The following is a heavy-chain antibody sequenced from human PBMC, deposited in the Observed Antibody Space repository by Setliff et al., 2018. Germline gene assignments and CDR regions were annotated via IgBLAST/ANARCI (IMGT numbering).Heavy chain of an antibody. CDR1: GESIRSNNW. Sequence: SETLSLTCTVSGESIRSNNWWNWVRQPPGKGLEWIGDNYQSGTTNYNPSLKSRVTISADTSKNQFSLKLKSVTAADTAVYYCARAPGRNIRGDYWGQGALVTVSS. D-gene: IGHD3-10*01. CDR3: ARAPGRNIRGDY. CDR2: NYQSGTT. J-gene: IGHJ4*02. V-gene: IGHV4-4*02.